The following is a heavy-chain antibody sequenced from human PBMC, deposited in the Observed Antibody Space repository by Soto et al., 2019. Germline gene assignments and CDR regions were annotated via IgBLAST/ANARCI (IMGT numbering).Heavy chain of an antibody. Sequence: SEILCLTSTVSGGSISSYYWSWIRQPPGKGLEWIGYIYYSGSTNYNPSLKSRVTISVDTSKNQFSLKLTSVTAADTAVYYCARGSTTEKVDSWGQGTLVTVSS. CDR1: GGSISSYY. V-gene: IGHV4-59*08. CDR3: ARGSTTEKVDS. CDR2: IYYSGST. D-gene: IGHD4-17*01. J-gene: IGHJ4*02.